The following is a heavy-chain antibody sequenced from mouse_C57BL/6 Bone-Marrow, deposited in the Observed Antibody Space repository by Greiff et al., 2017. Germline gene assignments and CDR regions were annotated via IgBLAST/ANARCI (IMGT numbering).Heavy chain of an antibody. CDR1: GFTFSDYY. Sequence: EVKLVESGGGLVQPGGSLKLSCAASGFTFSDYYMYWVRQTPEKRLEWVAYISNGGGSTYYPDTVKGRFTISRDNAKNTLYLQMSRLKSEDTAMYYCARHYYGSRRDYYFDYWGQGTTLTVSS. J-gene: IGHJ2*01. V-gene: IGHV5-12*01. CDR2: ISNGGGST. D-gene: IGHD1-1*01. CDR3: ARHYYGSRRDYYFDY.